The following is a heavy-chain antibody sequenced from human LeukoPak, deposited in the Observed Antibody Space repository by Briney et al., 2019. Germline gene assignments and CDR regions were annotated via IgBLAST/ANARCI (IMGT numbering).Heavy chain of an antibody. J-gene: IGHJ4*02. D-gene: IGHD2-15*01. V-gene: IGHV3-21*01. CDR3: ARAGGYCSGGSCYTSKFDY. CDR2: ISSSSSYI. Sequence: GGSLRLSCAASGFTFSSYSMNWVRQAPGKGLEWVSSISSSSSYIYYADSVKGRFTISRDSAKNSLYLQMNSLRAEDTAVYYCARAGGYCSGGSCYTSKFDYWGQGTLVTVSS. CDR1: GFTFSSYS.